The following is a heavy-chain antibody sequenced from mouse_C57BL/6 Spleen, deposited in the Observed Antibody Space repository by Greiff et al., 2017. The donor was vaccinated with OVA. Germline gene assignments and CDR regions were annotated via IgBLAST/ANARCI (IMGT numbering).Heavy chain of an antibody. Sequence: ESGPGLVKPSQSLSLTCSVTGYSITSGYYWNWIRQFPGNKLEWMGYISYDGSNKYNPSLKNRISITRDTSKNQFFLKLNSVTTEDTATYYCAKFFDGYGFYAMDYWGQGTSVTVSS. CDR2: ISYDGSN. J-gene: IGHJ4*01. CDR3: AKFFDGYGFYAMDY. CDR1: GYSITSGYY. D-gene: IGHD2-2*01. V-gene: IGHV3-6*01.